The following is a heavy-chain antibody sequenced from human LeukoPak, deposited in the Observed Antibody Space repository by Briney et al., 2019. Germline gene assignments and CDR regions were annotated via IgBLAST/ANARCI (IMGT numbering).Heavy chain of an antibody. J-gene: IGHJ3*02. CDR2: IYTSGST. D-gene: IGHD6-13*01. V-gene: IGHV4-4*07. CDR1: GGSISSYY. CDR3: ARGPYSSSWYPLRGAFDI. Sequence: PSETLSLTCTVSGGSISSYYWSWIRQPAGKGLEWLGRIYTSGSTNYNPSLKSRVTMSVDTSKNQFSLKLSSVTAADTAVYYCARGPYSSSWYPLRGAFDIWGQGTMVTVSS.